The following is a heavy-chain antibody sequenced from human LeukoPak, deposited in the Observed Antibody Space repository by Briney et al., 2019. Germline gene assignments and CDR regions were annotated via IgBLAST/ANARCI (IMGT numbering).Heavy chain of an antibody. CDR1: GGTFSSYA. Sequence: ASVKVSCKASGGTFSSYAISWVRQAPGQGLEWMGRIIPILGIANYAQKFQGRVTITADKSTSTAYMELSSLRSEDTAVYYCARDNYDSSGYYNQDNWFDPWGQGTLVTVSS. J-gene: IGHJ5*02. V-gene: IGHV1-69*04. CDR2: IIPILGIA. D-gene: IGHD3-22*01. CDR3: ARDNYDSSGYYNQDNWFDP.